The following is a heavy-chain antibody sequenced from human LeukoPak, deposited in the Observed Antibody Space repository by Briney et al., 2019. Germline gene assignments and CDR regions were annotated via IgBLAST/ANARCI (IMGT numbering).Heavy chain of an antibody. Sequence: GGSLRLSCVASGFTFSTTWMHWVRQAPGKGLVWVSRIHSDGSSPTYADSVKGRFTVSRDNAKRSLYLQMNSLRAEDTAVYYCARDLFSYGANQDDFWGQGTLVTVSS. D-gene: IGHD5-18*01. V-gene: IGHV3-74*01. J-gene: IGHJ4*02. CDR1: GFTFSTTW. CDR3: ARDLFSYGANQDDF. CDR2: IHSDGSSP.